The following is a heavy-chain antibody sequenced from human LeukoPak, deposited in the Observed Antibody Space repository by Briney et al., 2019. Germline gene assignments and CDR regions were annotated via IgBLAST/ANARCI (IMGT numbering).Heavy chain of an antibody. V-gene: IGHV4-59*08. D-gene: IGHD5-18*01. Sequence: AESLTLTCTVSGCSFRSYDWSWMRQPPGKGLEWIGYIYCSGSNNYNPYLEGRVTISVDTSKNQFYLQLTSVTAADTASYYCARHPLETRNNTAMSRLAFDYWGQGTLVTVSS. J-gene: IGHJ4*02. CDR2: IYCSGSN. CDR3: ARHPLETRNNTAMSRLAFDY. CDR1: GCSFRSYD.